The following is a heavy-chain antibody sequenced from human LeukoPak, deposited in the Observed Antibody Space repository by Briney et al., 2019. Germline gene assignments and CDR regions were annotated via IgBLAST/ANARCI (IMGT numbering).Heavy chain of an antibody. CDR2: IIPIFGTA. Sequence: SVKVSCKASGGTFSSYAISWVRQAPGQGLEWMGGIIPIFGTANYAQKFRGRVTITTDESTSTAYMELSSLRSEDTAVYYCARSPYYDFWSGYLEYYFDYWGQGTLVTVSS. D-gene: IGHD3-3*01. CDR3: ARSPYYDFWSGYLEYYFDY. J-gene: IGHJ4*02. V-gene: IGHV1-69*05. CDR1: GGTFSSYA.